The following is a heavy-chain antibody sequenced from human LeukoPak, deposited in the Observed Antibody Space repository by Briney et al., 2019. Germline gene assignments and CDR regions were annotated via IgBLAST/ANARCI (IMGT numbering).Heavy chain of an antibody. CDR2: IYFTGST. J-gene: IGHJ4*02. CDR3: ARLPVAVPGTYSDY. D-gene: IGHD6-19*01. CDR1: GASIGSYF. Sequence: PSETLSLTCTVSGASIGSYFWTWIRQPPGKGLEYIADIYFTGSTNYNPSLKSRITMSIDTSKNQFSLKLSSVTAADTAVYYCARLPVAVPGTYSDYWGQGTLVTVSS. V-gene: IGHV4-59*08.